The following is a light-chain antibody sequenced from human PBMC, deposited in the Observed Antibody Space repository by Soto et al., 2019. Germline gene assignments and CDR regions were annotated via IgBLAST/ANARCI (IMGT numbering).Light chain of an antibody. J-gene: IGKJ5*01. CDR3: QQRSNWPPIT. V-gene: IGKV3-11*01. Sequence: EILFAQFPGTLSLSPGERATLSCRASQSVSSYLAWYQQKPGQAPRLLIYDASNRATGIPARFSGSGSGTDFTLTISSLEPEDFAVYYCQQRSNWPPITFGQGTRLEIK. CDR1: QSVSSY. CDR2: DAS.